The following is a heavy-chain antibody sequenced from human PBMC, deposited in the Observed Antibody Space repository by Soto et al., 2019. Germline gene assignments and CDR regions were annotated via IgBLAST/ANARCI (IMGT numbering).Heavy chain of an antibody. CDR2: ISSSSSTI. D-gene: IGHD6-13*01. J-gene: IGHJ5*02. CDR3: AGQGGSRLNWFDP. Sequence: EVQLVESGGGLVQPGGSLRLSCAASGFTFSSYSMNWVRQAPGKGLEWVSYISSSSSTIYYADSVKGRFTISRDNAKNSLYLQMNSLRAEDTAVYYCAGQGGSRLNWFDPWGQGTLVIVSS. V-gene: IGHV3-48*01. CDR1: GFTFSSYS.